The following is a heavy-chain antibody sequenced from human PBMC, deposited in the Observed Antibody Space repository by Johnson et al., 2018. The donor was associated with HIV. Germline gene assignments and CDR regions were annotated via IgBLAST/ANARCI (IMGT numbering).Heavy chain of an antibody. CDR2: INSDGSST. CDR3: AKDIGDGYNRWGAFDF. J-gene: IGHJ3*01. CDR1: GFTFSSYG. V-gene: IGHV3-74*01. D-gene: IGHD5-24*01. Sequence: VQLVESGGGLVQPGGSLRLSCAASGFTFSSYGIHWIRQAPGKGLVWVSRINSDGSSTSYADSVKGRFPISRDNAKNTLYLQMNSLRAEDAAVYYCAKDIGDGYNRWGAFDFWGQGTMVTVSS.